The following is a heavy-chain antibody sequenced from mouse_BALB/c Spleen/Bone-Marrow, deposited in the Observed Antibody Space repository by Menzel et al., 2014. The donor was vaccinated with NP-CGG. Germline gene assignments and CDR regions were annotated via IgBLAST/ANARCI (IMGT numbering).Heavy chain of an antibody. CDR2: IRRGGSYT. J-gene: IGHJ3*01. CDR1: GFTFNSYG. CDR3: ARHAYYDQTEVSFVY. D-gene: IGHD2-4*01. V-gene: IGHV5-9-2*01. Sequence: DVKLVESGGGLVKSGGSLKLSCAASGFTFNSYGMSWVRPTPEKRLEWVATIRRGGSYTFYPDRVKGRFTISRDSAKNNLYQQLSSLRSEDTAWYYCARHAYYDQTEVSFVYWGQGTLVTVSA.